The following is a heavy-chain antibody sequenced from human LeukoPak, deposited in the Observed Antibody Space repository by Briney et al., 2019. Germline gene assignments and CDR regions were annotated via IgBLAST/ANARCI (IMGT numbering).Heavy chain of an antibody. CDR3: ARDQDIAAAGD. CDR1: GYTFTGCC. D-gene: IGHD6-13*01. Sequence: ASVTVSRQSSGYTFTGCCMHWLRQAPGQGLERMGWINPNSGGTNYAQKFQRRVNMNRDTSISTAYMELSRLRSDDTAVYYCARDQDIAAAGDGGEGTLVTVPS. CDR2: INPNSGGT. J-gene: IGHJ4*02. V-gene: IGHV1-2*02.